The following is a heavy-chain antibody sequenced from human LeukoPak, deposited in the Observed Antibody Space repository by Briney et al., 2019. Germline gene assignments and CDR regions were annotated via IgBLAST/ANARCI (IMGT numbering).Heavy chain of an antibody. CDR2: IYYSGST. D-gene: IGHD6-13*01. CDR1: GGSISSYY. Sequence: SETLSLTCTVSGGSISSYYWSWIRQPPGKGLEWIRYIYYSGSTNYNPSLKSRVTISVDTSKNQFSLKLSSVTAADTAVYYCARLDSGSWYFDYWGQGTLVTVSS. V-gene: IGHV4-59*08. J-gene: IGHJ4*02. CDR3: ARLDSGSWYFDY.